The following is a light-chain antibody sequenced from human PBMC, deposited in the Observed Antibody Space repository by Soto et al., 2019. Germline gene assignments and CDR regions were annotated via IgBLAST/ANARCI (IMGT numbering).Light chain of an antibody. CDR1: QSVGRK. CDR3: QQYDIWPPWT. J-gene: IGKJ1*01. V-gene: IGKV3-15*01. Sequence: EIAMTQSPATLSVSPGERATLSCRSSQSVGRKLAWYQQNPGQAPRLLISDASNRAMGVPARFSGSGSGTEFTLTISSLQSEDVAVYPCQQYDIWPPWTFGQGTKVEI. CDR2: DAS.